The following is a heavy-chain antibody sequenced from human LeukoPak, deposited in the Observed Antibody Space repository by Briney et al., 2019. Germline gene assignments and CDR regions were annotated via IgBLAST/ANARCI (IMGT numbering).Heavy chain of an antibody. CDR3: ARVDVAAADPGDY. CDR1: GYTFTGYY. V-gene: IGHV1-2*02. J-gene: IGHJ4*02. CDR2: INPNSGGT. Sequence: ASVKVSCKASGYTFTGYYMHWVRQAPGQGLEWMGWINPNSGGTNYAQKFQGRVTMTRDTSISTAYMELSRLRSDDTAVYYCARVDVAAADPGDYWGQRTLVTVSS. D-gene: IGHD6-13*01.